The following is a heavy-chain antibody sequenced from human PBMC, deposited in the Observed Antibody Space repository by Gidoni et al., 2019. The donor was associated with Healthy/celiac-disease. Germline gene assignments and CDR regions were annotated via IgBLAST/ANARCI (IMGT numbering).Heavy chain of an antibody. CDR3: ATPLLIAAAGTYMDV. J-gene: IGHJ6*03. Sequence: EVQLVESGGVVVQPGGSLRPSCAASGFTFDDYTMHWVRQAPGKGLEWVSLISWDGGSTYYADSVKGRFTISRDNSKNSLYLQMNSLRTEDTALYYCATPLLIAAAGTYMDVWGKGTTVTVSS. V-gene: IGHV3-43*01. D-gene: IGHD6-13*01. CDR2: ISWDGGST. CDR1: GFTFDDYT.